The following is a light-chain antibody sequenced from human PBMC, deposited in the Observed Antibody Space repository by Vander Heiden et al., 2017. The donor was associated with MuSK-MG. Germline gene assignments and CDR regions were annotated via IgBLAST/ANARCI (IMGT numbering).Light chain of an antibody. CDR2: FGS. CDR3: MQEPQTHT. Sequence: DIVMTQSPLSLPVSPGEPASISCRSSQGLLHSNGYNYLDRYLQKPGQSPQLLIYFGSTRGSGVPYSFSGTGSGSDFTLKISRAEAEDVGVYYCMQEPQTHTFGQGTRLEIK. CDR1: QGLLHSNGYNY. V-gene: IGKV2-28*01. J-gene: IGKJ5*01.